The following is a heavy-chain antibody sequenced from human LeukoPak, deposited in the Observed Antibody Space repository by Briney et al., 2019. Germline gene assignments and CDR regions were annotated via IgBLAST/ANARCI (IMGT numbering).Heavy chain of an antibody. J-gene: IGHJ4*02. Sequence: GASVKVSCKDSAYTFTGYYMHWVRQAPGQGLEWMGWINPNSGGTNYAQKFQGRVTMTRDTSISTAYMELSRLRSDDTAVYYCARDDGFGELLYEDYWGQGTLVTVSS. D-gene: IGHD3-10*01. CDR2: INPNSGGT. CDR1: AYTFTGYY. CDR3: ARDDGFGELLYEDY. V-gene: IGHV1-2*02.